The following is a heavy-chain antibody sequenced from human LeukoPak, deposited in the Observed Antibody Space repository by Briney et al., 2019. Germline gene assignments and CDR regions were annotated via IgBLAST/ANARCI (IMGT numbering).Heavy chain of an antibody. D-gene: IGHD4-4*01. CDR1: GFTVSSNY. Sequence: TGGSLRLSCAASGFTVSSNYMSWVRQAPGKGLEWVANIKQDGSEKYYVDSVKGRFTISRDNAKNSLYLQMNSLRAEDTAVYYCARDLMTPDFDYWGQGTLVTVSS. CDR2: IKQDGSEK. V-gene: IGHV3-7*01. CDR3: ARDLMTPDFDY. J-gene: IGHJ4*02.